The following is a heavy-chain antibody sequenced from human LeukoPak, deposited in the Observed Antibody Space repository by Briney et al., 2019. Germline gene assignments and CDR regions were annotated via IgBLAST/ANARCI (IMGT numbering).Heavy chain of an antibody. V-gene: IGHV3-23*01. CDR3: IIGPKYYGMDV. Sequence: PGGSLRLSCAASGFTFSSYAMSWVRQAPGKGLEWVSAISGSGGSTYYADSVKGRFTISRDNSKNTLYLQMNSLKTEDTALYYCIIGPKYYGMDVWGQGTTVTVSS. CDR1: GFTFSSYA. CDR2: ISGSGGST. J-gene: IGHJ6*02.